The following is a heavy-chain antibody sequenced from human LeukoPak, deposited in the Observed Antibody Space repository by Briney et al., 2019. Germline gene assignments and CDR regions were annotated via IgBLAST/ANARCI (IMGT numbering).Heavy chain of an antibody. D-gene: IGHD5-18*01. CDR3: AEDPGGLWLLKTVNYYFDY. CDR1: GFTFSSYA. V-gene: IGHV3-23*01. CDR2: ISGSGGST. Sequence: PGGSLRLSCAASGFTFSSYAMSWVRQAPGKGLEWVSAISGSGGSTYYADPVKGRFTVSRDNSKNTLYLQMNSLRAEDTAVYYCAEDPGGLWLLKTVNYYFDYWGQGTLVTVSS. J-gene: IGHJ4*02.